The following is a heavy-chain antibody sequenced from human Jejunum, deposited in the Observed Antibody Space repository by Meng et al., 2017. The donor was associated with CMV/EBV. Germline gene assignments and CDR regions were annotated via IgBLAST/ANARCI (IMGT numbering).Heavy chain of an antibody. CDR2: TYYRSQWSN. D-gene: IGHD1-1*01. CDR1: GDSVSSNRAA. CDR3: VRSSTTGGFDP. V-gene: IGHV6-1*01. Sequence: GDSVSSNRAAWSWIRQSPSGGLEWLGRTYYRSQWSNDYAVSVKSRITINPDTSKNQFSLHLTSLTPEDTAVYYCVRSSTTGGFDPWGQGTLVTVSS. J-gene: IGHJ5*02.